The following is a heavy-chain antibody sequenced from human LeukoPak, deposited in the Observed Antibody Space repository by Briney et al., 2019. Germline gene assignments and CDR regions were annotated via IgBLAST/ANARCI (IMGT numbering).Heavy chain of an antibody. D-gene: IGHD3-10*01. V-gene: IGHV1-18*01. CDR3: AREPPPPASMVRGDPGWNYGMDV. CDR2: ISAYNGNT. Sequence: ASVKVSCKASGYTCTIDGISWVRQAPGQGLEWMGWISAYNGNTNYAQKLQGRVTMTTDTSTSTAYMELRRLRSDDTAVYYCAREPPPPASMVRGDPGWNYGMDVWGQGTTVTVSS. CDR1: GYTCTIDG. J-gene: IGHJ6*02.